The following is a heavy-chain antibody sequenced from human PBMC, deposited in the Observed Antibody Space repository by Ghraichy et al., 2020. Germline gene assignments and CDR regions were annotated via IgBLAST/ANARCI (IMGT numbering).Heavy chain of an antibody. CDR2: ISRDGGST. CDR3: AKSPGTTSPLDY. Sequence: GGSLRLSCAASGLTFDDFTMHWVRQAPGKGLEWVSLISRDGGSTFYADSVKGRFTISRDNSKNSLYLQMNSLRTEDTALYYCAKSPGTTSPLDYWGQGTLVTVSS. V-gene: IGHV3-43*01. D-gene: IGHD2-2*01. J-gene: IGHJ4*02. CDR1: GLTFDDFT.